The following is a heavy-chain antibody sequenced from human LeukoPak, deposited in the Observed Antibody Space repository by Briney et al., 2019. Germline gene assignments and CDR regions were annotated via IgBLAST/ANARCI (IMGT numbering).Heavy chain of an antibody. CDR3: ARDSNGLISSSLQY. J-gene: IGHJ4*02. CDR2: IYHSGST. Sequence: SETRSPTCVVFAASLTIIKWGSWVRQPPGKGLEWIGEIYHSGSTNYNPSLKSRVTISVDKSKNQFSLKLSSVTAADTAVYYCARDSNGLISSSLQYWGQGTLVTVSS. D-gene: IGHD6-13*01. V-gene: IGHV4/OR15-8*01. CDR1: AASLTIIKW.